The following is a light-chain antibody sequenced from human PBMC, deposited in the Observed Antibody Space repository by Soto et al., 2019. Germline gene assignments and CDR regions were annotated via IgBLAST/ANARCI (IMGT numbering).Light chain of an antibody. CDR2: GAY. CDR3: QQSNNWPYT. Sequence: EVVMTQSPATLSVSPGERVTLFCRASQSVSDNLAWYQQKPGQAPRLLIYGAYTRATTIPARFSGSGSGTEFTLTISSLQSEDFAVYYCQQSNNWPYTFGQGTKLDIK. V-gene: IGKV3-15*01. J-gene: IGKJ2*01. CDR1: QSVSDN.